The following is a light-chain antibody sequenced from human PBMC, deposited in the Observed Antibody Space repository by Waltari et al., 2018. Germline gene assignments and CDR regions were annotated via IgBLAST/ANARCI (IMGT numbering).Light chain of an antibody. CDR2: PNN. CDR1: SSNIGAGYD. CDR3: QSYDGSLSGAV. V-gene: IGLV1-40*01. Sequence: QSVLTQPPSVSGAPGQRVTISCTGSSSNIGAGYDVHWYQQLPGTAPKLLIYPNNNRAAGVPDRFSGSKAGTSASLAITWLQAEDEADYYCQSYDGSLSGAVFGGGTQLTVL. J-gene: IGLJ7*01.